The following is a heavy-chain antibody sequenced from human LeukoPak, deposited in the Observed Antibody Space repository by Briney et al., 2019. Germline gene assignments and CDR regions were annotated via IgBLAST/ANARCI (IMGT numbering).Heavy chain of an antibody. J-gene: IGHJ4*02. D-gene: IGHD1-1*01. Sequence: GGSLRLSCAASGFTFSGYYMFWVRQVPGKGLMWVAHINGFGTEATYADTVKGRFTISRDNAKNTLYLQMNGLRDEDTAVYYCARGGSRHPSPEDYWGRGTLVTVSS. CDR3: ARGGSRHPSPEDY. V-gene: IGHV3-74*01. CDR1: GFTFSGYY. CDR2: INGFGTEA.